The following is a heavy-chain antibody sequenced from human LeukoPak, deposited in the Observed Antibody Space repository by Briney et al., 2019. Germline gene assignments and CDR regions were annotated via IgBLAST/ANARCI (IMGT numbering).Heavy chain of an antibody. J-gene: IGHJ4*02. CDR2: ISASGGST. Sequence: GGSLRLSCAASGFTFSSYGMSWVRQTPGKGLEWVSAISASGGSTYYGDSVMGRFTISRDNSKNTLYLQMNSLRAEDTAVYYCARESFAARWDWGQGTLVTVSS. CDR3: ARESFAARWD. D-gene: IGHD6-6*01. CDR1: GFTFSSYG. V-gene: IGHV3-23*01.